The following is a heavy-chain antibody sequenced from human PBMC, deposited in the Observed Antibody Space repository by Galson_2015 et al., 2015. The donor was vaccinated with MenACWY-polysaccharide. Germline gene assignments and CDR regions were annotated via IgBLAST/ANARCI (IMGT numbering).Heavy chain of an antibody. V-gene: IGHV3-74*01. D-gene: IGHD1-7*01. CDR3: AVRTTSNSFDH. CDR2: IKSDGSST. J-gene: IGHJ4*02. Sequence: SLRLSCAASGFTFSTYWMHWVRQAPGKGLVWVSRIKSDGSSTNYADSVKGRFTISRDNAKNTLYLQMNSLGAQDTAVYYCAVRTTSNSFDHWGQGTLVTVSS. CDR1: GFTFSTYW.